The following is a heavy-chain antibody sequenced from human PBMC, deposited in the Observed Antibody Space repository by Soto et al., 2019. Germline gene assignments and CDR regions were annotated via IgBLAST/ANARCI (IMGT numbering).Heavy chain of an antibody. V-gene: IGHV3-23*01. CDR3: ATRDITITGTINC. CDR2: ISGSGDST. Sequence: GGSQRLSCAASGFTFSSYAMSWVRQAPGKGLEWVSVISGSGDSTYYADSVRGRFTISRDNSKNTLYLQIHSLRVEDTALYYCATRDITITGTINCWGQGTLVTVSS. CDR1: GFTFSSYA. D-gene: IGHD1-7*01. J-gene: IGHJ4*02.